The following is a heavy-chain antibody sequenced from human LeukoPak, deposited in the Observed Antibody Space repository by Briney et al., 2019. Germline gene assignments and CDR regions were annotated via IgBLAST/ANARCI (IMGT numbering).Heavy chain of an antibody. Sequence: PSETLSLTCAVYGGSFSGYYWSWIRQPPGKGLEWIGEINHSGSTNYNPSLKSRVTISVDTSTSTVYMELSSLSPEDTAVYYCARQQGLQNLNFDYWGQGTLVTVSS. CDR1: GGSFSGYY. CDR2: INHSGST. V-gene: IGHV4-34*01. J-gene: IGHJ4*02. D-gene: IGHD4-11*01. CDR3: ARQQGLQNLNFDY.